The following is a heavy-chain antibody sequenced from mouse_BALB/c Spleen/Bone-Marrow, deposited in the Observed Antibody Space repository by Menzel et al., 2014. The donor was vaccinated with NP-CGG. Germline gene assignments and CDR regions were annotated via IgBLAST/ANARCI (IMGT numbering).Heavy chain of an antibody. Sequence: EVKLVESGPELVKPGASVKMSCKASGYTFTSYVMHWVKQKPGQGLEWIGYINPYNDGTKYNEKFKGKATLTSDKSSSTAYMELGSLTSEDSAVYYCARSLLRYYAMDYWGQGTSVTVSS. CDR2: INPYNDGT. J-gene: IGHJ4*01. D-gene: IGHD1-1*01. V-gene: IGHV1-14*01. CDR1: GYTFTSYV. CDR3: ARSLLRYYAMDY.